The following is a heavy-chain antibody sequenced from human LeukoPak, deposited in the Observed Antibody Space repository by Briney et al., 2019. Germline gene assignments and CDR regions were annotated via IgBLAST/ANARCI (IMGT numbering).Heavy chain of an antibody. CDR3: ARALVVAAAFDI. J-gene: IGHJ3*02. Sequence: GASVKVSCKASGYTFTGYYMHWVRQAPAQGLEWMGWINPNSGGTNYAQKFQGRVTMTRETSISTAYMELSRLRSDDTAVYYCARALVVAAAFDIWGQGTMVTVSS. CDR1: GYTFTGYY. D-gene: IGHD5-12*01. CDR2: INPNSGGT. V-gene: IGHV1-2*02.